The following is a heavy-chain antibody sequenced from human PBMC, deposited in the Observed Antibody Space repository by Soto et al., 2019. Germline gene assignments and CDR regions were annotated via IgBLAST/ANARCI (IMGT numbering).Heavy chain of an antibody. CDR1: EVKFIDHG. CDR3: AKGGSNGWYDAFDI. V-gene: IGHV3-23*01. J-gene: IGHJ3*02. Sequence: PGGSLRLCYAAAEVKFIDHGGSCIRKDPGKGLEWVSTISGSGGSTYYADSVEGRFTFSRDNSKNTLHLLMNSLRAEDTAVYYCAKGGSNGWYDAFDIWGQGTMVTVFS. CDR2: ISGSGGST. D-gene: IGHD6-19*01.